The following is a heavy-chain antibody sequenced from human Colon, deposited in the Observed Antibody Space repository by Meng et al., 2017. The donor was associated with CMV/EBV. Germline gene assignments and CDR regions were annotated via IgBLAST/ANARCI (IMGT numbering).Heavy chain of an antibody. CDR2: IYHSGST. CDR3: VRVIVVVVTTSPVFDWFDP. D-gene: IGHD2-21*01. CDR1: SNIRKF. J-gene: IGHJ5*02. V-gene: IGHV4-39*01. Sequence: SNIRKFWGWIRQTPGKGLEGIGNIYHSGSTYYNTSLESRVTMSVDTSKNQFSLKLRSVTASDTAVYYCVRVIVVVVTTSPVFDWFDPWGQGTLVTVSS.